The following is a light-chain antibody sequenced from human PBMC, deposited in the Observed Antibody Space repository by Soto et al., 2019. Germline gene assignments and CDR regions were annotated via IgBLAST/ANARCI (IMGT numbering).Light chain of an antibody. V-gene: IGKV1-5*03. J-gene: IGKJ4*01. CDR1: QSISSW. Sequence: DIQMTQSPSTLSASVGDRVTITCRASQSISSWLAWYQQKPGKAPKLLIYKASSLESGVPSRFSGSGSGTEVTLTSRILQTDAFATYDCQQYNSYPSFGGGTKVEIK. CDR2: KAS. CDR3: QQYNSYPS.